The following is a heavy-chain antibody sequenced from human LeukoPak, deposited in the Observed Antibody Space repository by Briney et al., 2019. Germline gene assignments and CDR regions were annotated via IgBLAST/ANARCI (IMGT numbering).Heavy chain of an antibody. Sequence: PSETLSLTCAVYGGSFSGYYWSWIRQAPAKGLEWIGEINHSGNTNYNPSLKSRVTISVDTSKNQFSLKLSSVTAADTAVYYCVTEPGYCTGGRCYGGWFDPWGQGTLVTVSS. CDR3: VTEPGYCTGGRCYGGWFDP. J-gene: IGHJ5*02. D-gene: IGHD2-15*01. V-gene: IGHV4-34*01. CDR2: INHSGNT. CDR1: GGSFSGYY.